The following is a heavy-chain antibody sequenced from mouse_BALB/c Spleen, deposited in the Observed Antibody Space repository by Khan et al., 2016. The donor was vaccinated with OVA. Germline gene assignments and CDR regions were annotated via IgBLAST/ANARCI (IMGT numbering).Heavy chain of an antibody. Sequence: EVQLQESGPDLVKPSQSLSLTCTVTGFSITSGFSWHWIRQFPGNKLEWVAYIHFSGSTDYNPSLKGRISLTRDTSKNQFFPQLNSVTIEDTATYYCARYFANYFDSWGQGTTLTVSS. V-gene: IGHV3-1*02. CDR1: GFSITSGFS. CDR3: ARYFANYFDS. D-gene: IGHD1-3*01. J-gene: IGHJ2*01. CDR2: IHFSGST.